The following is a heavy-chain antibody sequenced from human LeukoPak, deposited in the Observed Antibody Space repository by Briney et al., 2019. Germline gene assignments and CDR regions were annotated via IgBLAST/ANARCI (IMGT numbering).Heavy chain of an antibody. J-gene: IGHJ6*03. CDR2: ISWDGGST. V-gene: IGHV3-43*01. CDR1: GFSFNVYM. CDR3: AKDGYCSSTSCSRGDDYYYYMDV. D-gene: IGHD2-2*01. Sequence: PGGSLRLSCAASGFSFNVYMMNWVRQAPGKGLEWVSLISWDGGSTCYADSVKGRFTISRDNSKNSLYLQMNSLRTEDTALYYCAKDGYCSSTSCSRGDDYYYYMDVWGKGTTVTVSS.